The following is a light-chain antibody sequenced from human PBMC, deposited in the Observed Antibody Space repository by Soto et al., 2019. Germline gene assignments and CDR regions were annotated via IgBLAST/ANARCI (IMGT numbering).Light chain of an antibody. CDR2: KAS. V-gene: IGKV1-5*03. CDR3: QQDDTSWT. Sequence: DIQMTQSPSTLSASVGDRVIITCRASQSISSWLAWYQQKPGKAPKLLIYKASTLETGVPSRFSGSGSGTEFTLTISSLQPDDFATYYCQQDDTSWTFGQGTKVEIK. CDR1: QSISSW. J-gene: IGKJ1*01.